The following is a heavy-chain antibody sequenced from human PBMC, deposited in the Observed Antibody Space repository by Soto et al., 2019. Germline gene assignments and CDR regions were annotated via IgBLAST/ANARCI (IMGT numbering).Heavy chain of an antibody. CDR1: GYTFSTFA. J-gene: IGHJ4*02. Sequence: QGQLVQSAAEVKKPGASVKFSCKASGYTFSTFAITWVRQAPGQGLEWMGYITTYSGNTYYAQKLQGRVTMTTDTSTSTAYMELRSLRSDDTAVYFCARGTGDFAYWGQGTLVTVSS. CDR3: ARGTGDFAY. V-gene: IGHV1-18*01. D-gene: IGHD2-2*01. CDR2: ITTYSGNT.